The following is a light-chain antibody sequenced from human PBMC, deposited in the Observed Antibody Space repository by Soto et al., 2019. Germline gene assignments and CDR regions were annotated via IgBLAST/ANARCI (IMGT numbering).Light chain of an antibody. J-gene: IGKJ5*01. CDR3: QQCNSWPTST. CDR1: QNVRSY. Sequence: EIVLTQSPATLSLSPGERATLSCRASQNVRSYFAWYQQQPAQAPRLLIHDASSRATGIPDRFSGSGSGTDFTLTISSLEPEDSAVYYCQQCNSWPTSTFGQGTRLEIK. V-gene: IGKV3-11*01. CDR2: DAS.